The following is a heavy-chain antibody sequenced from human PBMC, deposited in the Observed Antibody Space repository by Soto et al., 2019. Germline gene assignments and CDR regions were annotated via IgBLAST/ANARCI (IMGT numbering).Heavy chain of an antibody. CDR1: GITFSNAW. CDR2: IRSKTDGGTT. Sequence: EVLLVESGGGLVEPGGSLRLSCKASGITFSNAWMNWVRQAPGKGLEYIGRIRSKTDGGTTEYVAPVEGRFTISRDDSKNTMYLQMSGLKTEDTAVYYCTTTRPGTNVFDNWGQGTLVTVSS. V-gene: IGHV3-15*01. CDR3: TTTRPGTNVFDN. J-gene: IGHJ3*02. D-gene: IGHD6-13*01.